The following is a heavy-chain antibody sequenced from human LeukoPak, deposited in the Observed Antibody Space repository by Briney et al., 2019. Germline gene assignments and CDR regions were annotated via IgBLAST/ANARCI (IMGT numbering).Heavy chain of an antibody. CDR2: IYYSGST. CDR1: GGSISSYY. Sequence: SETLSLTCTVSGGSISSYYWSWIRQPPGKGLEWIGYIYYSGSTNYNPSLKSRVTISVDTSKNQFSLKLSSVTAADTAVYYCARDGYSYGHEYYMDVWGKGTTVTVSS. D-gene: IGHD5-18*01. J-gene: IGHJ6*03. CDR3: ARDGYSYGHEYYMDV. V-gene: IGHV4-59*01.